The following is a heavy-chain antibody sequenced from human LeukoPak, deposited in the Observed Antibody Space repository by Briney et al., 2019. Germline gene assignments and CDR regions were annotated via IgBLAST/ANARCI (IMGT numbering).Heavy chain of an antibody. V-gene: IGHV4-34*01. Sequence: SETLSLTCAVYGGSFSGYYWSWIRQPPGKGLEWIGEINHSGSTNYDPSLKSRVTISVDTSKNQFSLKLSSVTAADTAVYYCARGYRSIAAVRVNNWSDPWGQGTLVTVSS. CDR1: GGSFSGYY. D-gene: IGHD6-13*01. CDR2: INHSGST. J-gene: IGHJ5*02. CDR3: ARGYRSIAAVRVNNWSDP.